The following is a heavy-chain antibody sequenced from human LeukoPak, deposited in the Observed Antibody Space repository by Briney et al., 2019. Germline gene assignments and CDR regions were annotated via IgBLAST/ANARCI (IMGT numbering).Heavy chain of an antibody. CDR1: GYSISSGYY. CDR3: ARVEQWPPNNWFDP. J-gene: IGHJ5*02. D-gene: IGHD6-19*01. CDR2: ISHSGST. Sequence: SETLSLTCTVSGYSISSGYYWGWIRQPPGKGLEWVGSISHSGSTYYNPSLKSRVTILVDTSKNQFSLKLSSVTAADTAVYYCARVEQWPPNNWFDPWGQGTLVTVSS. V-gene: IGHV4-38-2*02.